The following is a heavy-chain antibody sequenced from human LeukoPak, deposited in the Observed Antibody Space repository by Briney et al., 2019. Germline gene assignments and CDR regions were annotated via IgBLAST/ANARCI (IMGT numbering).Heavy chain of an antibody. J-gene: IGHJ4*02. CDR2: ISSSSSTI. CDR1: GFTFSDYY. D-gene: IGHD4-11*01. CDR3: ASLRGTTAYYFDY. Sequence: GGSLRLSCAASGFTFSDYYMSWIRQAPGKGLEWVSYISSSSSTIYYADSVKGRFTISRDNSKNTLYLQMNSLRAEDTAVYYCASLRGTTAYYFDYWGQGTLVTVSS. V-gene: IGHV3-11*04.